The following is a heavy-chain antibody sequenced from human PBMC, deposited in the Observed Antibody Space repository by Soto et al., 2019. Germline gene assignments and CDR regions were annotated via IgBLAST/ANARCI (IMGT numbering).Heavy chain of an antibody. CDR3: ARKLRRPYNWVDP. J-gene: IGHJ5*02. CDR2: INPKSGGT. D-gene: IGHD1-26*01. V-gene: IGHV1-2*02. CDR1: GYTFSGYY. Sequence: ASVKVSCKASGYTFSGYYMHWVRQAPGQGLEWMGWINPKSGGTNYAQKFQGRVTMTRDTSISTAYMELSRLRSDDTAVYYCARKLRRPYNWVDPWGQGTLVTVSS.